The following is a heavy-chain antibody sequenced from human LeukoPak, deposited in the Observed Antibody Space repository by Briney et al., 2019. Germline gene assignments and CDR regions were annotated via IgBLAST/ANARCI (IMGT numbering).Heavy chain of an antibody. CDR3: ARRAGAYSHPYDY. D-gene: IGHD4/OR15-4a*01. Sequence: GGSLRLSCAASGFTFSNYAMSWVRQAPGKGLEWVSAISGSGGKIYYADSVKGRFTISRDNSKNTLYLQMNSLRAEDTAVYYCARRAGAYSHPYDYWGQGTLVTVSS. V-gene: IGHV3-23*01. CDR2: ISGSGGKI. CDR1: GFTFSNYA. J-gene: IGHJ4*02.